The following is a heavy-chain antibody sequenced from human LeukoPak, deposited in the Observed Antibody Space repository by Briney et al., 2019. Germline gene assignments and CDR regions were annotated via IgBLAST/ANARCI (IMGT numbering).Heavy chain of an antibody. CDR3: ARAISGSYKGADY. CDR2: INIDERIT. D-gene: IGHD1-26*01. CDR1: GFSFSTQR. Sequence: GGSLRLSCAASGFSFSTQRMHWVRHAPGKGLVWVSYINIDERITGYADSVKGRFTISRDNAKNTLYLQMNSLRAEDTAVYYCARAISGSYKGADYWGQGTLVTVSS. J-gene: IGHJ4*02. V-gene: IGHV3-74*01.